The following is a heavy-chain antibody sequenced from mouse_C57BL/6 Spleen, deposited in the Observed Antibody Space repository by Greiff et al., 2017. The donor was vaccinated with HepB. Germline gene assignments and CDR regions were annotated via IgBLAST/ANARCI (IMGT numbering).Heavy chain of an antibody. Sequence: QVQLQQPGAELVKPGASVKMSCKASGYTFTSYWITWVKQRPGQGLEWIGDIYPGSGSTNYNEKFKSKATLTVDTSSSTAYMQLSSLTSEDSAVYYCARSLITTVVATPAYWGQGTLVTVSA. CDR3: ARSLITTVVATPAY. V-gene: IGHV1-55*01. D-gene: IGHD1-1*01. CDR1: GYTFTSYW. CDR2: IYPGSGST. J-gene: IGHJ3*01.